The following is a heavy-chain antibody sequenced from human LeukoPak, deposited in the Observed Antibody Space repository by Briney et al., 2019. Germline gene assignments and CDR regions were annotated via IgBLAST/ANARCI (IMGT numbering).Heavy chain of an antibody. CDR1: GFTFNRYS. V-gene: IGHV3-48*01. CDR2: IAYTGTI. Sequence: GGSLRLSCAVSGFTFNRYSMNWVRQAPGKGLEWVSYIAYTGTIHYADSVKGRFTISRDDAKNSLYLHMNSLRAEDTAVYYCTRDPRALDYWGQGTLVTVSS. CDR3: TRDPRALDY. J-gene: IGHJ4*02.